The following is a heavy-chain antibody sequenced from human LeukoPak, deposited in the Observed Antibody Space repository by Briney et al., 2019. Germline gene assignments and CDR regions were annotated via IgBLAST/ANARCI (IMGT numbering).Heavy chain of an antibody. CDR1: GFTFSSYA. Sequence: GGSLRLSCAASGFTFSSYAMHWVRQAPGKGLEWVAVISYDGSNKYYADSVKGRFTISRDNSKNTLYLQMNSLRAEDTAVYYCARDYDSSGYYYGGWFDPWGQGTLVTVSS. CDR3: ARDYDSSGYYYGGWFDP. V-gene: IGHV3-30-3*01. CDR2: ISYDGSNK. J-gene: IGHJ5*02. D-gene: IGHD3-22*01.